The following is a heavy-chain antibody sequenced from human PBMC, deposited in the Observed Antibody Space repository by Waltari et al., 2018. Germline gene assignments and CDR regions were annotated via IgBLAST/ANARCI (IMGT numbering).Heavy chain of an antibody. CDR3: AKDLGGTYYYDSSGYNDY. CDR2: ISGSGGST. V-gene: IGHV3-23*01. D-gene: IGHD3-22*01. CDR1: GFTFSSYA. Sequence: EVQLLESGGGLVQPGGSLRLSCAASGFTFSSYAMSWVRQAQGKGLEWVSAISGSGGSTYYADSVKGRFTISRDNSKNTLYLQMNSLRAEDTAVYYCAKDLGGTYYYDSSGYNDYWGQGTLVTVSS. J-gene: IGHJ4*02.